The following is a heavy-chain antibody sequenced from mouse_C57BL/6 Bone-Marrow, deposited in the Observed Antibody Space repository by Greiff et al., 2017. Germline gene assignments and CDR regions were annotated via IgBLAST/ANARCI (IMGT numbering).Heavy chain of an antibody. V-gene: IGHV1-58*01. CDR2: IYIGNGYT. D-gene: IGHD2-5*01. J-gene: IGHJ1*03. Sequence: EVQGVESGAELVRPGSSVKMSCKTSGYTFTSYGIHWVKQRPGQGLEWIGYIYIGNGYTEYNEKFKGKATLTSDTSSSTAYMQLSSLTSEDSAIYFCARGYYSNYWYFDVWGTGTTVTVSS. CDR1: GYTFTSYG. CDR3: ARGYYSNYWYFDV.